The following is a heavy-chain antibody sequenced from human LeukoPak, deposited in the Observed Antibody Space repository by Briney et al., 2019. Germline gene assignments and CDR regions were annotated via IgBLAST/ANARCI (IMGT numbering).Heavy chain of an antibody. D-gene: IGHD1-26*01. J-gene: IGHJ6*03. CDR1: GYTFTSYG. CDR3: ARERVGAHYYYYYMDV. V-gene: IGHV1-18*01. Sequence: ASVKVSCKASGYTFTSYGISWVRQAPGQGLEWMGWISAYNGNTNYAQKLQGRVTMTTDTSTSTAYMELRSLRSDDTAVYYCARERVGAHYYYYYMDVWGKGTTVTVSS. CDR2: ISAYNGNT.